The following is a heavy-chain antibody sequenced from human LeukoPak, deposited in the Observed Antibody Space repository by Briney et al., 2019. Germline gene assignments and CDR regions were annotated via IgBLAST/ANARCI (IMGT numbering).Heavy chain of an antibody. D-gene: IGHD1-26*01. CDR3: ARSSGSYFTFGNH. J-gene: IGHJ5*02. CDR1: GYSFTSNW. Sequence: GESLKISCKGSGYSFTSNWIGWVRQMPGKGLEWMGIIYPGDSDTRYSPSFQGQVTISADKSINTAYLQWSSLEASDSAMYYCARSSGSYFTFGNHWGQGTLVTVSS. V-gene: IGHV5-51*01. CDR2: IYPGDSDT.